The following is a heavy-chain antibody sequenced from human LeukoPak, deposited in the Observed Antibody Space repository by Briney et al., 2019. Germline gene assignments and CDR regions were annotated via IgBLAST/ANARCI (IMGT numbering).Heavy chain of an antibody. CDR3: ARAWDSSGYYFYYFDY. CDR1: VFTFSDYY. V-gene: IGHV3-11*01. CDR2: ISSSGSTI. Sequence: GGSLRLSCAASVFTFSDYYMSWICQAPGKGLEWVSYISSSGSTIYYADSVKGRFTISRDNAKNSLYLQMNSLRAEDTAVYYCARAWDSSGYYFYYFDYWGQGTLVTVSS. D-gene: IGHD3-22*01. J-gene: IGHJ4*02.